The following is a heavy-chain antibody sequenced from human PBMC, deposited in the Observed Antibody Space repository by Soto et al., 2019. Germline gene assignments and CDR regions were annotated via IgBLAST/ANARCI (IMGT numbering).Heavy chain of an antibody. CDR2: VSGSGGDT. V-gene: IGHV3-23*01. CDR1: SFTFTNYA. J-gene: IGHJ4*02. D-gene: IGHD2-2*01. CDR3: AKRYCTTTSCVIEIDY. Sequence: QTXVCRSLSCAASSFTFTNYASNVVRQAVGKGQWMVSTVSGSGGDTYYADFIKGRFNISRDNSKNTLYLEMNSLRAVDTAVYYCAKRYCTTTSCVIEIDYWGQGSLVTVSS.